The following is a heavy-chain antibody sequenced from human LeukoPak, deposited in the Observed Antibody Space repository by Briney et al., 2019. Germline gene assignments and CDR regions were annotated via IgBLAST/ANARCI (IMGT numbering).Heavy chain of an antibody. CDR3: ARQGYYDSSGYYY. D-gene: IGHD3-22*01. CDR1: GGSISSYY. J-gene: IGHJ4*02. Sequence: SETLSLTCTVSGGSISSYYWSWIRQPPGKGLEWIGCIQTSGSTNYNPSLKSRVTISVDTSKNQYSLKLSSVTAADTAVYYCARQGYYDSSGYYYWGQGTLVTVSS. CDR2: IQTSGST. V-gene: IGHV4-4*09.